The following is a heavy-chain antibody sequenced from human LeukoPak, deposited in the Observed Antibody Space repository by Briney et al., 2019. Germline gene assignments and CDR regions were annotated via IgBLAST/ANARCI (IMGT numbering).Heavy chain of an antibody. CDR1: GGSISSGSYY. D-gene: IGHD2-15*01. Sequence: PSETLSLTCTASGGSISSGSYYWTWIRQPAGKGLEYIGRIYTSGSTSSNPSLKSRVTISVDASKNQFSLRLSSVTAAETAVYYCARLWSTDCSGGSCPHQPNYWGQGTLVTVSS. V-gene: IGHV4-61*02. CDR3: ARLWSTDCSGGSCPHQPNY. J-gene: IGHJ4*02. CDR2: IYTSGST.